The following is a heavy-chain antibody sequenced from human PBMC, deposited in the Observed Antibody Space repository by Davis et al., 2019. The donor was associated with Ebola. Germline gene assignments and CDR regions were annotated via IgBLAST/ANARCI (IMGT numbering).Heavy chain of an antibody. J-gene: IGHJ6*02. CDR2: ISSSGSTI. V-gene: IGHV3-11*01. CDR3: ARDLRYSSSWYSWRPRHYYGMDV. D-gene: IGHD6-13*01. CDR1: GFTFSDYY. Sequence: GGSLRLSCAASGFTFSDYYMSWIRQAPGKGLEWVSYISSSGSTIYYADSVKGRFTISRDNAKNSLYLQMNSLRAEDTAVYYCARDLRYSSSWYSWRPRHYYGMDVWGQGTTVTVSS.